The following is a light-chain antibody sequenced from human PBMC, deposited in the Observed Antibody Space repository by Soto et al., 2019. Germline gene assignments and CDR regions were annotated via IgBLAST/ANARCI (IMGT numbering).Light chain of an antibody. J-gene: IGKJ4*01. CDR3: QQYGSSPVT. Sequence: EIVLTQSPGTLSLSPGERATLSCRASQSVSSSYLAWYQHKPGQAPRLLIHGASSRDTGIPDRFSGSGSGTEFILTISRLEPEDFAVYYCQQYGSSPVTFGGGTKVEIK. CDR2: GAS. V-gene: IGKV3-20*01. CDR1: QSVSSSY.